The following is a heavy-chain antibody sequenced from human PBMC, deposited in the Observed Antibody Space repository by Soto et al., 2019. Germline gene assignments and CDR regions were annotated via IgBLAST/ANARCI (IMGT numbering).Heavy chain of an antibody. D-gene: IGHD6-13*01. Sequence: ASVKVSCTASGGTFSSYTISWVRQAPGQGLEWMGRIIPILGIANYAQKFQGRVTITADKSTSTAYMELSSLRSEDTAVYYCARDLAIAAAGTLDYWGQGTLVTVSS. J-gene: IGHJ4*02. V-gene: IGHV1-69*04. CDR1: GGTFSSYT. CDR2: IIPILGIA. CDR3: ARDLAIAAAGTLDY.